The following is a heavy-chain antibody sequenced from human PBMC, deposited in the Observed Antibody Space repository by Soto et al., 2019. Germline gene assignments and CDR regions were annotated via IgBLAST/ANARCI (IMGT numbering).Heavy chain of an antibody. CDR1: GYSISGPHW. Sequence: SSETLSLTCAVSGYSISGPHWWAWIRQPPGKGLELIGYVHDSGTIYNNPSLKSRVTMSVDTSNNQFSLNLNSVTAVDTAVYYCARKSSSVWHSFDYWGQGALVTVSS. CDR3: ARKSSSVWHSFDY. V-gene: IGHV4-28*05. J-gene: IGHJ4*02. CDR2: VHDSGTI. D-gene: IGHD6-19*01.